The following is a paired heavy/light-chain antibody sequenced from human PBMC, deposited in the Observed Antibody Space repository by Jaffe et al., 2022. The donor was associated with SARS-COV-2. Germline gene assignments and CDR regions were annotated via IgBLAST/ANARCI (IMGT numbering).Heavy chain of an antibody. CDR2: IYYSGRP. D-gene: IGHD6-25*01. CDR1: GGSILTTSYF. Sequence: QLQLQESGPGLVKSSETLSLTCTVSGGSILTTSYFWGWIRQPPGKGLEWIGTIYYSGRPSYNPSLKSRVSISVDTSKNQFSLKLSSVTAADTAVYFCARHILGAAAEPFDYWGQGTLVTVSS. V-gene: IGHV4-39*01. J-gene: IGHJ4*02. CDR3: ARHILGAAAEPFDY.
Light chain of an antibody. CDR3: GTWDSSLSAVV. J-gene: IGLJ2*01. V-gene: IGLV1-51*01. Sequence: QSVLTQPPSVSAAPGQKVIISCSGSTSNIGSNYVSWYQQVPGTAPKLLIYDNSKRPSGIPDRFSGSKSGTSATLGITGLQTGDEADYYCGTWDSSLSAVVFGGGTKLTVL. CDR2: DNS. CDR1: TSNIGSNY.